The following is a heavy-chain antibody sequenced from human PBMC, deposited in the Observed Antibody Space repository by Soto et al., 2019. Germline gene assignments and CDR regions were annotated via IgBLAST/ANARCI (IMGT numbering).Heavy chain of an antibody. CDR3: ARGDREDILVVVGARPGENGIDI. CDR1: GFTFRNHA. Sequence: ESGGGVVQPGRSLRLSCAASGFTFRNHAMHWVRQAPGKGLECLAVIAYDGSNAFYRDSVKGRFTASRDNSKNTLYLHMDSLRSEDTGVYYCARGDREDILVVVGARPGENGIDIWRQGTTVTVSS. D-gene: IGHD2-15*01. CDR2: IAYDGSNA. V-gene: IGHV3-30-3*01. J-gene: IGHJ6*02.